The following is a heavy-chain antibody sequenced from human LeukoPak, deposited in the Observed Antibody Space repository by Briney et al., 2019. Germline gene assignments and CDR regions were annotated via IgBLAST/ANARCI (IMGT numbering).Heavy chain of an antibody. Sequence: ASVKVSCKASGYTFTGYYMHWVRQAPGQGLEWMGWINPNSGGTNYAQKFQGRVTMTRDTSISTAYMELSRLRSDDTAVYYCARDPSWPYYYDSSGYSDAFDIWGQGTMVTVSS. CDR2: INPNSGGT. J-gene: IGHJ3*02. D-gene: IGHD3-22*01. V-gene: IGHV1-2*02. CDR3: ARDPSWPYYYDSSGYSDAFDI. CDR1: GYTFTGYY.